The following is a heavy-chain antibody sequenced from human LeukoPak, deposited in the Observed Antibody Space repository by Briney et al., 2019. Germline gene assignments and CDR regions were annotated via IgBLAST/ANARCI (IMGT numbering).Heavy chain of an antibody. CDR3: ARDPMSNY. J-gene: IGHJ4*02. V-gene: IGHV3-21*01. CDR1: GFTFDDYG. CDR2: ISSSSSYI. D-gene: IGHD5/OR15-5a*01. Sequence: GGSLRLSCAASGFTFDDYGISWVRQAPGKGLEWVSSISSSSSYIYYADSVKGRFTISRDNAKNSLYLQMNSLRAEDTAVYYCARDPMSNYWGQGTLVTVSS.